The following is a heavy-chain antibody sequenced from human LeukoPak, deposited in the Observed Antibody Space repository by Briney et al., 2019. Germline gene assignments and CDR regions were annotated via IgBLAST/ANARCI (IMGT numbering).Heavy chain of an antibody. J-gene: IGHJ4*02. D-gene: IGHD1-1*01. Sequence: GGSLRLSCAGSGFTFSSYDMNWVRQAPGKGLEWVSFILSSGTSIYYADSVKGRFIISRDKSKNMLYLQMNGLRAEDTAIYYCAKGQELDDGVFDSWGQGTLVTVSS. V-gene: IGHV3-48*03. CDR3: AKGQELDDGVFDS. CDR1: GFTFSSYD. CDR2: ILSSGTSI.